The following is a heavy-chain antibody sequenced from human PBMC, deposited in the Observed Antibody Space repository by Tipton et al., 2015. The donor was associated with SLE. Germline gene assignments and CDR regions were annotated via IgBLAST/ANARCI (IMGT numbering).Heavy chain of an antibody. CDR2: IIDRGST. V-gene: IGHV4-31*03. CDR3: ARGLVAATTYFAY. J-gene: IGHJ4*02. CDR1: GDSIRSGGYY. Sequence: TLSLTCTVSGDSIRSGGYYWSWIRQHPGKGLEWIGHIIDRGSTSYNPSLKSRVTISVDTSKNHFSLRLSSVTAADTAVNYCARGLVAATTYFAYWGQGTLVTVSS. D-gene: IGHD2-15*01.